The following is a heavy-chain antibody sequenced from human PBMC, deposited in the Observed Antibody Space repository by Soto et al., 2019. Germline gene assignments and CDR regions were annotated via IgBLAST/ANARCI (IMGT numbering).Heavy chain of an antibody. CDR3: RATRKGGCHSSSAYYYYYAMDV. CDR1: GGTFSYYA. Sequence: QVQLVQSGAEVKKPGSSVKVSCKASGGTFSYYAISWVRQAPEQGLEWMGGIIPIFGTTNYAPKFQGRVRITAGDSTTTANLELRSMRSADTAIYYCRATRKGGCHSSSAYYYYYAMDVWGQGTTVTVSS. D-gene: IGHD6-6*01. CDR2: IIPIFGTT. J-gene: IGHJ6*02. V-gene: IGHV1-69*01.